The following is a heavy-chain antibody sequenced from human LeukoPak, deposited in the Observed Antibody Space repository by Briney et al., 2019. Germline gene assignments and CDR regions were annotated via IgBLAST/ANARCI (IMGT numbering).Heavy chain of an antibody. CDR2: MNPNSGNT. CDR3: AREAVGATGIDY. CDR1: GYTFTSYD. J-gene: IGHJ4*02. Sequence: ASVKVSCKASGYTFTSYDINWVRQATGQGLEWMGWMNPNSGNTGYAQKFQGRVTMTRNTSISTAYMELSSLRSEDTAVYYCAREAVGATGIDYWGQGTLVTVSS. D-gene: IGHD1-26*01. V-gene: IGHV1-8*01.